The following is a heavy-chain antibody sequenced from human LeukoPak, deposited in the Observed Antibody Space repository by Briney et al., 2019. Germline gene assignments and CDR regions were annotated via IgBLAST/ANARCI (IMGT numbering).Heavy chain of an antibody. V-gene: IGHV3-30*04. CDR2: ISYDGSNK. J-gene: IGHJ4*02. D-gene: IGHD3-22*01. CDR1: GFTFSSYA. Sequence: GGSLRLSCAASGFTFSSYAMYWVRQAPGKGLEWVALISYDGSNKYFADSVKGRFTISRDNSKNTLYLQMNSLRAEDTAVYYCSRDRADSSGYLTYDYWGQGTLVTVSS. CDR3: SRDRADSSGYLTYDY.